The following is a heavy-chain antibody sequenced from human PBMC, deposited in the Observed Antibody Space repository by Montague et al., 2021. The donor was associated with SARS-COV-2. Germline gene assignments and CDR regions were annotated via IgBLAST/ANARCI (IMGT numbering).Heavy chain of an antibody. CDR1: GFTFSSYW. CDR3: ARDPHYDILTGYYSY. V-gene: IGHV3-7*01. Sequence: SLRLSCAASGFTFSSYWMSWVRQAPGKGLEWVANIKQDGSEKYYVDSVKGRFTISRDNAKNSLYLQVNSLRAEDTAVYYCARDPHYDILTGYYSYWGQGTLVTVSS. J-gene: IGHJ4*02. CDR2: IKQDGSEK. D-gene: IGHD3-9*01.